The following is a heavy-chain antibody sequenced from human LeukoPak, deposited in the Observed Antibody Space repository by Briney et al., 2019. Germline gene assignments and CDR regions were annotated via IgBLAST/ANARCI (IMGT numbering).Heavy chain of an antibody. Sequence: SETLSLTCTVSGGSISSYYWSWIRQPPGKGLEWIGYIYYSGSTNYNPSLKSRVTISVDTSKNQFSLKLSSVTAADTAVYYCARRGGSYLGDAFDIWGQGTMVTVSS. CDR3: ARRGGSYLGDAFDI. V-gene: IGHV4-59*08. J-gene: IGHJ3*02. D-gene: IGHD1-26*01. CDR1: GGSISSYY. CDR2: IYYSGST.